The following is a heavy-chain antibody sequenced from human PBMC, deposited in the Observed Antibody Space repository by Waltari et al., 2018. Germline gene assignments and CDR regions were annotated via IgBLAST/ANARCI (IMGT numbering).Heavy chain of an antibody. V-gene: IGHV3-23*01. D-gene: IGHD3-10*01. Sequence: EVQLLESGGGLVQPGGSLRLSCAASGFTFSSYAMSWVRQAPGKGREWVSVISGSGGSTYYADSVKRRFTSSRDNSKNPLYLQMNGLRAEDTAVYYCAKLLDYYGSGSYYDEWGQGTLVTVSS. CDR2: ISGSGGST. CDR1: GFTFSSYA. J-gene: IGHJ4*02. CDR3: AKLLDYYGSGSYYDE.